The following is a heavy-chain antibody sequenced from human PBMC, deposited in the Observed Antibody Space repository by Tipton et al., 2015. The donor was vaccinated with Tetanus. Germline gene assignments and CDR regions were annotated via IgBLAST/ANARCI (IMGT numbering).Heavy chain of an antibody. V-gene: IGHV4-30-4*08. J-gene: IGHJ4*02. CDR2: IYYSGNS. Sequence: TLSLTCTVSGASISSGDYCWSWIRQPPGKGLEWIGYIYYSGNSYYNPSLKSRVTISVDTSNNQFSLKVTSVTAADTAVYYCARVFTRGYTYGTTFDYWGQGTLVTVSS. CDR3: ARVFTRGYTYGTTFDY. D-gene: IGHD5-18*01. CDR1: GASISSGDYC.